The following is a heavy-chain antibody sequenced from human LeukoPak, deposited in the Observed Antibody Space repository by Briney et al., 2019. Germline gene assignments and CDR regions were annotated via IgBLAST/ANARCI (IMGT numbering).Heavy chain of an antibody. CDR1: GFTFSSYS. Sequence: NPGGSLRLSCAASGFTFSSYSMNWVRQAPGKGLEWVSSISSSSSYIYYADSVKGRFTISRDNAKNSLYLQMNSLRAEDTAVYYCARGSTGIYYDSSGIDYWGQGTLVTVSS. D-gene: IGHD3-22*01. V-gene: IGHV3-21*01. CDR3: ARGSTGIYYDSSGIDY. J-gene: IGHJ4*02. CDR2: ISSSSSYI.